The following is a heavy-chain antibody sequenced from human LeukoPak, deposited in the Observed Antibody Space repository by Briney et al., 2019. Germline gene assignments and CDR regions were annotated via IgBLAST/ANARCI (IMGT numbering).Heavy chain of an antibody. CDR2: ISSTSHYI. V-gene: IGHV3-21*01. CDR1: GFSFGNYS. CDR3: AKETYYYDASGYPY. D-gene: IGHD3-22*01. Sequence: GGSLRLSCAASGFSFGNYSMNWVRQAPGKGLEWVSSISSTSHYIYYADSVKGRFTVSRDNAKNSLYLQMDNLRAEDTAVYYCAKETYYYDASGYPYWGQGTLVTVSS. J-gene: IGHJ4*02.